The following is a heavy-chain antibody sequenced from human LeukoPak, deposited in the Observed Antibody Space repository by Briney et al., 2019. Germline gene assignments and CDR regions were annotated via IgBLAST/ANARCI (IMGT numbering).Heavy chain of an antibody. V-gene: IGHV3-53*01. CDR3: ARGVGGYDLLAYYYYYYMDV. CDR2: IYSGGST. CDR1: GFTVSSNY. Sequence: PGGSLRLSCAASGFTVSSNYMSWVRQAPGHGQEWVSVIYSGGSTYYADSVKGRFTIPRDSSKNTLYLQMNSLRAEDTAVYYCARGVGGYDLLAYYYYYYMDVWGKGTTVTVSS. D-gene: IGHD5-12*01. J-gene: IGHJ6*03.